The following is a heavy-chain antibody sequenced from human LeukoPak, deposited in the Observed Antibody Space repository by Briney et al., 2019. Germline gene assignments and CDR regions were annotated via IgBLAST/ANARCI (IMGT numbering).Heavy chain of an antibody. D-gene: IGHD1-26*01. Sequence: GSLRLSCAASGFTFSSYAMSWIRQPPGKGLEWIGEINHSGSTNYNPSLKSRVTISVDTSKNQFSLKLSSVTAADTAVYYCARDMRVAAIRYAFDIWGQGTMVTVSS. J-gene: IGHJ3*02. CDR1: GFTFSSYA. CDR3: ARDMRVAAIRYAFDI. CDR2: INHSGST. V-gene: IGHV4-34*01.